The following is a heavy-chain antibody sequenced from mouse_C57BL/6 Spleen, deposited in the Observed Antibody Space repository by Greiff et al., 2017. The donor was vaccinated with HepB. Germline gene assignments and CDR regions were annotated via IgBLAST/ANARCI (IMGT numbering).Heavy chain of an antibody. CDR1: GYTFTSYW. Sequence: QVQLQQPGAELVKPGASVKMSCKASGYTFTSYWITWVKQRPGQGLEWIGDIYPGSGSTNYNEKFKSKATLTVDTSSSTAYMQLSSLTSEDSAVYYCARYYDYHYYAMDYWGQRTSVTVSS. J-gene: IGHJ4*01. D-gene: IGHD2-4*01. CDR3: ARYYDYHYYAMDY. CDR2: IYPGSGST. V-gene: IGHV1-55*01.